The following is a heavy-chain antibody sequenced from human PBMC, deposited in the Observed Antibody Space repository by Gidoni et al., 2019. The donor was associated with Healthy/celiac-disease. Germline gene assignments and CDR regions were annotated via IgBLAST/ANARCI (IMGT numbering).Heavy chain of an antibody. CDR3: AKDMGIGEKWELLGGYYYYYYGMDV. Sequence: GFTFDDYAMHWVRQAPGKGLEWVSLISGDGGSTYYADSVKGRFTISRDNSKNSLYLQMNSLRTEDTALYYCAKDMGIGEKWELLGGYYYYYYGMDVWGQGTTVTVSS. V-gene: IGHV3-43*02. D-gene: IGHD1-26*01. CDR1: GFTFDDYA. J-gene: IGHJ6*02. CDR2: ISGDGGST.